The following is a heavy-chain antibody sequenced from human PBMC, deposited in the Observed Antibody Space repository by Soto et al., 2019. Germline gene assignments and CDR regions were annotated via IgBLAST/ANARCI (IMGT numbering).Heavy chain of an antibody. Sequence: SETLSLTCTVSGVSISSYYWSWIRQPPGKGLEWIGYIYYSGSTNYNPSLKSRVTISVDTSKNQFSLKLSSVTAADTAVYYCARTNGWNSQYYYYYMDVWGKGTTVTVSS. CDR2: IYYSGST. D-gene: IGHD1-7*01. CDR3: ARTNGWNSQYYYYYMDV. J-gene: IGHJ6*03. CDR1: GVSISSYY. V-gene: IGHV4-59*08.